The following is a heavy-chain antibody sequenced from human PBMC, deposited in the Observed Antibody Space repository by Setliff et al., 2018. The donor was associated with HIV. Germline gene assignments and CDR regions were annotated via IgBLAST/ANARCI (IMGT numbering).Heavy chain of an antibody. J-gene: IGHJ4*02. CDR1: GDSIISGDYY. V-gene: IGHV4-39*07. CDR2: IYYSGSA. Sequence: SETLSLTCTVSGDSIISGDYYWSWIRQSPGKGLEWIGSIYYSGSAYYNPSFKSRVTLSVDTSENQFSLRLSSVTAADTAVYFCARGGTVSADFDSWGQGTLVTVSS. CDR3: ARGGTVSADFDS. D-gene: IGHD6-19*01.